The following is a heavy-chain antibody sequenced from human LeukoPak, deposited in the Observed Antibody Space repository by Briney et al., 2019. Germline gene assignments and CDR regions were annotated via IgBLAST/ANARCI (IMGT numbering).Heavy chain of an antibody. D-gene: IGHD2/OR15-2a*01. CDR3: TRDPRHKYGNFDN. CDR2: IAPYNDNA. J-gene: IGHJ4*02. Sequence: GASVKVSCKASGYNFATYGISWVRQAPGQGLEWMGWIAPYNDNANSAQKFQGRLSMTADTSTSTASMELRSLRCDDTAVYYCTRDPRHKYGNFDNWGQGTLVTVSS. CDR1: GYNFATYG. V-gene: IGHV1-18*01.